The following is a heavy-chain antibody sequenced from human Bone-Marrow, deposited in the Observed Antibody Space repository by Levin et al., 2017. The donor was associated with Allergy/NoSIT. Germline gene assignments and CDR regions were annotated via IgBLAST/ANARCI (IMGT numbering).Heavy chain of an antibody. CDR1: GFTFSSYW. CDR2: IKQDGSEK. CDR3: ARDDSGSYFSYYYYYGMDV. J-gene: IGHJ6*02. D-gene: IGHD1-26*01. Sequence: PPGGSLRLSCAASGFTFSSYWMSWVRQAPGKGLEWVANIKQDGSEKYYVDSVKGRFTISRDNAKNSLYLQMNSLRAEDTAVYYCARDDSGSYFSYYYYYGMDVWGQGTTVTVSS. V-gene: IGHV3-7*01.